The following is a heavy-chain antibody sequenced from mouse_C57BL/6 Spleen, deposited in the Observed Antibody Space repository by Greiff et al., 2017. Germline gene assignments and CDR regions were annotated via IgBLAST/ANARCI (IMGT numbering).Heavy chain of an antibody. V-gene: IGHV5-4*03. CDR2: ISDGGSYT. J-gene: IGHJ1*03. CDR3: ARSITTVVAHWYFEV. CDR1: GFTFSSYA. D-gene: IGHD1-1*01. Sequence: EVKLVESGGGLVKPGGSLKLSCAASGFTFSSYAMSWVRQTPEKRLEWVATISDGGSYTYYPDNVKGRFTISRDNAKNNLYLQMSHLKSEDTAMYYCARSITTVVAHWYFEVWGTGTTVTVSS.